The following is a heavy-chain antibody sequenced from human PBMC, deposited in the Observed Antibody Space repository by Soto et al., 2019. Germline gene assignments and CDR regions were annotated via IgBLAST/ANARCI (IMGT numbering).Heavy chain of an antibody. V-gene: IGHV1-69*01. D-gene: IGHD5-18*01. J-gene: IGHJ5*02. Sequence: QVQLVQSGAEVKKPGSSVKVSCKAPGGNFSSNGIRWVRQSPGQGLELMGGIIPTFGTTNYANKFRGRVTITADESTGTAYMELSSLRSDDTAVYYCAGASDSTWYNWLDPWGQGTLVTVSS. CDR3: AGASDSTWYNWLDP. CDR2: IIPTFGTT. CDR1: GGNFSSNG.